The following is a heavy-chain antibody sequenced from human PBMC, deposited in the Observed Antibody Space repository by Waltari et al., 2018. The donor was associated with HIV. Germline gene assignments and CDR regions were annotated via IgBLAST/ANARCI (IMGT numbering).Heavy chain of an antibody. D-gene: IGHD2-2*01. CDR1: GFTFSSYD. CDR2: IGAAGDT. J-gene: IGHJ6*02. Sequence: EVQLEESGGGLVQPGGSLRLSCAASGFTFSSYDMHWVRPVTGKGLEWVSAIGAAGDTYYPGSVKGRFTISRENARSSLFLRMNSLRAEDTAVYYCARGDCTGTSCYVGYFYYGLDVWGPGTTVTVSS. CDR3: ARGDCTGTSCYVGYFYYGLDV. V-gene: IGHV3-13*01.